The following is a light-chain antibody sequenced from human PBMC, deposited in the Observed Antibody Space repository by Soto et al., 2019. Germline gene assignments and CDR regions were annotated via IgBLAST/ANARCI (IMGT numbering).Light chain of an antibody. J-gene: IGKJ2*01. CDR2: GAS. CDR3: PQRSDWPPYP. Sequence: EIVLTQSPATLSLSPGERATLSCRASQSVANYLAWYQQKPGQAPRLLIYGASNRATGIPARFSGSGSGTDFTLTISSLEPEDFAVYYCPQRSDWPPYPFGQGTKV. CDR1: QSVANY. V-gene: IGKV3-11*01.